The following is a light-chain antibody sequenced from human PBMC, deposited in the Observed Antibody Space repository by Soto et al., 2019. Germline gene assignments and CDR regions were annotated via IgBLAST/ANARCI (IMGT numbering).Light chain of an antibody. V-gene: IGKV1-27*01. CDR1: QGISNY. J-gene: IGKJ3*01. CDR2: AAS. CDR3: QKYNGVPFT. Sequence: DIQMTQSPSSLSASVGERVTITCRASQGISNYLAWYQQKPGKAPKLLIYAASTLQSGVPSRFSASGSGTYFTLTISSLQPEDVATYYCQKYNGVPFTFAPGTKVEIK.